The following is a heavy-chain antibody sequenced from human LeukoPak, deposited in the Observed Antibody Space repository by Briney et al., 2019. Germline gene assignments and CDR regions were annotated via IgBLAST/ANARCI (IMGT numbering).Heavy chain of an antibody. V-gene: IGHV4-59*01. J-gene: IGHJ4*02. Sequence: SETLSPTCTVSGGSISSYYWSWIRQPPGKGLEWIGYIYYRGSTNYNPSLKSRVTISVDTSKNQFSLKLSSVTAADTAVYYCARYVVVTAYFDYWGQGTLVTVSS. CDR1: GGSISSYY. CDR2: IYYRGST. D-gene: IGHD2-21*02. CDR3: ARYVVVTAYFDY.